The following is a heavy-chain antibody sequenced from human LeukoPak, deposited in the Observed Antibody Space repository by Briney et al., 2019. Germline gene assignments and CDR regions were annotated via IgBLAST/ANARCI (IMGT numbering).Heavy chain of an antibody. CDR1: GYTFTSYG. CDR2: ISAYNGNT. J-gene: IGHJ6*02. V-gene: IGHV1-18*01. CDR3: ARDPGYCSSTSCPYYYYSGRDV. D-gene: IGHD2-2*01. Sequence: ASVKVSCKASGYTFTSYGISWVRQAPGQGLEWMGWISAYNGNTNYAQKLQGRVTMTTDTSTSTAYMELGSLRSDDTAVYYCARDPGYCSSTSCPYYYYSGRDVGPRDHGHRLL.